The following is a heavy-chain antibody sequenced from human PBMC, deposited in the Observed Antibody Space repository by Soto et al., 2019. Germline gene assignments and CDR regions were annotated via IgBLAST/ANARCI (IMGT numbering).Heavy chain of an antibody. Sequence: QITLKESGPTLVKPTQTLTLTCTLSGFSLNTSGVGVGWVRQPPGRALEWLAVIYWTDDKRYSPSLKSRLSTTKETSKSHVVLTMTNMDPMDTAIFFCAHKLPVTTSAFDIWGQGKMVTVSS. J-gene: IGHJ3*02. CDR1: GFSLNTSGVG. CDR2: IYWTDDK. CDR3: AHKLPVTTSAFDI. D-gene: IGHD4-17*01. V-gene: IGHV2-5*01.